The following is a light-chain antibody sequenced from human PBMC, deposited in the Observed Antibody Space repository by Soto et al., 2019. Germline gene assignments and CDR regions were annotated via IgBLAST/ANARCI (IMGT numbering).Light chain of an antibody. CDR3: QQYDSSPRT. V-gene: IGKV3-20*01. CDR1: QSVSSSY. Sequence: PRTPSLSPGERATLLCRASQSVSSSYLAWYQQKPGQAPGLLIYGASSRATGIPDRFSGSGSGTDFTLTISRLEPEDFAVYYCQQYDSSPRTFGQGTKVDIK. CDR2: GAS. J-gene: IGKJ1*01.